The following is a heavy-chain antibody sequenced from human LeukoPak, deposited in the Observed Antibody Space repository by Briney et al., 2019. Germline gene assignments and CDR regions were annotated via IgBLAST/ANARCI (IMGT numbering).Heavy chain of an antibody. J-gene: IGHJ4*02. V-gene: IGHV4-59*01. D-gene: IGHD4-17*01. CDR3: ARGIESYGDYGY. Sequence: SETLSLTCSVSGGSISGSYWSWIRQPPGKGLEWIAYMYNSGSTNYNPSLKSRVTISIDTSKNQFSLKLSSLTAADTAIYYCARGIESYGDYGYWGQGTLVTVSS. CDR2: MYNSGST. CDR1: GGSISGSY.